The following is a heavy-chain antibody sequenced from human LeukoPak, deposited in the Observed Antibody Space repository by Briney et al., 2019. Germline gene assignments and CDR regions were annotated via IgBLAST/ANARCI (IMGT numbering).Heavy chain of an antibody. CDR2: VYHSGST. CDR1: GGSITTYY. Sequence: SETLSLTCTTSGGSITTYYWSWIRQSAGKGLEWIGNVYHSGSTTYNPSLKTRVTMSVDTSKNQFSLRLTSVTAADTAVYYCAADRQEGGSGSYWFDPWGQGTLVTVSS. D-gene: IGHD3-10*01. V-gene: IGHV4-59*01. CDR3: AADRQEGGSGSYWFDP. J-gene: IGHJ5*02.